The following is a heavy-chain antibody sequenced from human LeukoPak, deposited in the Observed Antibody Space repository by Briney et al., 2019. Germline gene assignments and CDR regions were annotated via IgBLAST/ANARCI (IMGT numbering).Heavy chain of an antibody. D-gene: IGHD3-16*01. Sequence: ASVKVSCKASGGTFSSYAISWVRQAPGQGLEWMGGIIPIFGTANYAQKFQGRVTITTDESTSTAYMELSSLRSEGTAVYYCARVAHMMTYIDYWGQGTLVTVSS. J-gene: IGHJ4*02. CDR2: IIPIFGTA. CDR1: GGTFSSYA. V-gene: IGHV1-69*05. CDR3: ARVAHMMTYIDY.